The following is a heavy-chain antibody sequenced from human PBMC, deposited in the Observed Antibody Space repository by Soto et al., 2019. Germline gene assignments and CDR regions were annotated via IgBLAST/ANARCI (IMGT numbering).Heavy chain of an antibody. V-gene: IGHV1-18*01. CDR3: TRGPRYCSTSRCFSGVTWFDP. D-gene: IGHD2-2*01. CDR1: FYSFTSYG. J-gene: IGHJ5*02. Sequence: ASVKLSCQESFYSFTSYGLRWVRQAHRQGVEWMGWISSYNGNTNYAQKVQGRVTMTTDKSATTTYMELRSLTSDDTAVYYCTRGPRYCSTSRCFSGVTWFDPWGHGTLVTVSS. CDR2: ISSYNGNT.